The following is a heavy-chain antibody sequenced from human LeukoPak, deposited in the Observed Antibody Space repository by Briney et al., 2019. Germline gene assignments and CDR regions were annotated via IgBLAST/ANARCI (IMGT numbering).Heavy chain of an antibody. CDR2: ISGDGNSR. V-gene: IGHV3-74*01. CDR1: GFTFSNYW. J-gene: IGHJ4*02. CDR3: ARLSAMVRGPEDIFYFEY. D-gene: IGHD3-10*01. Sequence: HPGGSLRLSCVASGFTFSNYWMHWVRQIPGKGLVWVSRISGDGNSRSYADSVEGRFTISRDNAENTLYLHLNSLRVEDTAVYYCARLSAMVRGPEDIFYFEYWGLGTLVTVSS.